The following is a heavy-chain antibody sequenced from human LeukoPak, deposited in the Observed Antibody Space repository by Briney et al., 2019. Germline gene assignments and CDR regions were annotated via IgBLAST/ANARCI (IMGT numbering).Heavy chain of an antibody. J-gene: IGHJ2*01. Sequence: SQTLSLTCDISGDSVAGNTLAWNWIRQSPSRGLEWLGRTYYRSKWYNDYAVSVKSRITINPDTSKNQFSLQLNSVTPEDTAVYYCARDRCSSTSCYDVRYFDLWGRGTLVTVSS. CDR2: TYYRSKWYN. CDR1: GDSVAGNTLA. V-gene: IGHV6-1*01. D-gene: IGHD2-2*01. CDR3: ARDRCSSTSCYDVRYFDL.